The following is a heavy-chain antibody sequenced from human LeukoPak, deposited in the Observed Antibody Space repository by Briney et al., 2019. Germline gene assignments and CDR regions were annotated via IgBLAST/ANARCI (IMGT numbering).Heavy chain of an antibody. V-gene: IGHV1-69*13. D-gene: IGHD3-3*01. CDR1: GGTFSSYA. CDR2: IIPIFGTA. CDR3: ARGPSESLDFWSGFGY. Sequence: SVKVSCKASGGTFSSYAISWVRQAPGQGLEWMGGIIPIFGTANYAQKFQGRVTITADESTSTAYMELSSLRSEDTAVYYCARGPSESLDFWSGFGYWGQGTLVTVPS. J-gene: IGHJ4*02.